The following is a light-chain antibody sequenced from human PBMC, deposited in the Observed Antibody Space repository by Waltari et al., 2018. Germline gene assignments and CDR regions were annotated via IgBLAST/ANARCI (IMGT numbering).Light chain of an antibody. CDR2: GAS. V-gene: IGKV3-20*01. J-gene: IGKJ1*01. Sequence: EIVLPHSPGTLSLSPGERATLSCRATQSVSSSLAWYQTKPGQAPRLLIYGASSRHTGVPDRFSGSGSGTDFSLTISRLEPEDFAVYYCQQNVRLPVSFGQGTKVEIK. CDR1: QSVSSS. CDR3: QQNVRLPVS.